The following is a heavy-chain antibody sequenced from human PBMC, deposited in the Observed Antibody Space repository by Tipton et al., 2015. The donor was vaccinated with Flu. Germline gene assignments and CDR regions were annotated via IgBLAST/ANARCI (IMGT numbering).Heavy chain of an antibody. CDR1: GGSISSYY. V-gene: IGHV4-59*01. CDR3: ARDGLRIYDFWSGWHNWFDP. CDR2: IYYSGST. Sequence: TLSLTCTVSGGSISSYYWSWIRQPPGKGLEWIGYIYYSGSTNYNPSLKSRVTISVDTSKNQFSLKLSSVTAADTAVYYCARDGLRIYDFWSGWHNWFDPWGQGTLVTVSS. J-gene: IGHJ5*02. D-gene: IGHD3-3*01.